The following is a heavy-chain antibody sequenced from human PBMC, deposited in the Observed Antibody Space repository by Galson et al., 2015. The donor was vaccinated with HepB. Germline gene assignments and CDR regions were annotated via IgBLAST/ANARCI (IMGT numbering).Heavy chain of an antibody. D-gene: IGHD5-24*01. CDR3: ATNFQADGYKD. V-gene: IGHV3-23*01. Sequence: SLRLSCAASGFTFSSYAMSWVRQAPGKGLEWVSAISGSGGSTYYADSVKGRFTISRDNSKNTLYLQMNSLRAEDTAVYYCATNFQADGYKDWGQGTLVTVSS. J-gene: IGHJ4*02. CDR1: GFTFSSYA. CDR2: ISGSGGST.